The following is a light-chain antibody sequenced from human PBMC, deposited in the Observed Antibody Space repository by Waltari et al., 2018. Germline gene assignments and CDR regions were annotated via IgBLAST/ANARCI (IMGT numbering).Light chain of an antibody. Sequence: EVVLTHTPATLSLSPGERATLFCRASQSVSRYLAWYQQKPGQAPRLLIYGASSRATGIPDRFSGVGSGTDFSLTISRLEPEDFAVYYCQKYDRLPATFGQGTKVEIK. V-gene: IGKV3-20*01. CDR3: QKYDRLPAT. J-gene: IGKJ1*01. CDR2: GAS. CDR1: QSVSRY.